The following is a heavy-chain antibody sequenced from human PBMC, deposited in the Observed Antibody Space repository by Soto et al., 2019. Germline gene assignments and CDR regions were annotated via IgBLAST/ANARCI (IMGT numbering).Heavy chain of an antibody. CDR2: IKSKTDGGTT. Sequence: GESLKISCAASGFTFSNAWMSWVRQAPGKGLEWVGRIKSKTDGGTTDYAAPVKGRFTISRDDSKNTLSLQMNSLKTAGTAVYYCTADPILYWLLLIDYWGQGTLVTVSS. CDR3: TADPILYWLLLIDY. V-gene: IGHV3-15*01. J-gene: IGHJ4*02. CDR1: GFTFSNAW. D-gene: IGHD3-3*01.